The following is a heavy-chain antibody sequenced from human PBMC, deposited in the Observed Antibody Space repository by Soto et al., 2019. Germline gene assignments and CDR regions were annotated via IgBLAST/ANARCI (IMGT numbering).Heavy chain of an antibody. Sequence: ASVKVSCKASGYTFTSYAMHWVRQAPGQRLEWMGWINAGNSDTKYSQKFQGRVTITSDTSASTAYMELSSLRSEDTAVYYCARVIGGLYYFDYWGQGTLVTVSS. D-gene: IGHD3-16*01. CDR1: GYTFTSYA. CDR3: ARVIGGLYYFDY. CDR2: INAGNSDT. V-gene: IGHV1-3*01. J-gene: IGHJ4*02.